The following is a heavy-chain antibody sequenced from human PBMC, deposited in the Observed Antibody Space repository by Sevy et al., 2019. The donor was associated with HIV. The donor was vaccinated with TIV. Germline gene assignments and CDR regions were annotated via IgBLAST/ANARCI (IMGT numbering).Heavy chain of an antibody. CDR1: GYTFTGYY. V-gene: IGHV1-2*06. CDR2: INPNSGGT. D-gene: IGHD2-15*01. J-gene: IGHJ4*02. CDR3: ASQDIVVVVAAYDY. Sequence: ASVKVSCKASGYTFTGYYMHWVRQAPGQGLEWMGRINPNSGGTNYAQKFQGRVTMTRDTSISTAYMELSRLRSDDMAVYYCASQDIVVVVAAYDYWGQGTLVTVSS.